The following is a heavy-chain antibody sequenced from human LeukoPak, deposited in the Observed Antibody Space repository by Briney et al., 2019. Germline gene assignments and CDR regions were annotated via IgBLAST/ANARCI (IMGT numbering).Heavy chain of an antibody. CDR2: INTDGSST. V-gene: IGHV3-74*01. CDR3: ARAGYCSGGSCYFDH. J-gene: IGHJ4*02. Sequence: GGSLRLSCAASGFTFGSYWMHWVRQAPGKGLVWVSRINTDGSSTSDADSVRGVVTISRDNAKNTLYLQLNSLSAEDTAVYYCARAGYCSGGSCYFDHWGQGTQVIVSS. D-gene: IGHD2-15*01. CDR1: GFTFGSYW.